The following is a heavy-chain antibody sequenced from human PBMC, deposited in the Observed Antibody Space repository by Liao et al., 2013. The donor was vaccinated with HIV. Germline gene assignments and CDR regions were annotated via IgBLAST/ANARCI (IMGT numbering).Heavy chain of an antibody. CDR3: ARGGQESWSYMDV. V-gene: IGHV4-4*07. CDR2: IHARGST. D-gene: IGHD1-1*01. CDR1: GGSISTFY. J-gene: IGHJ6*03. Sequence: QVHLQESGPGLVKPSETLSLICSVSGGSISTFYWNWVRQPAGKGLEWIGRIHARGSTNYDPSLRSRVTMSLDTSKDQFSLKLNSVTAADTAVYHCARGGQESWSYMDVWGKGTTVTVSS.